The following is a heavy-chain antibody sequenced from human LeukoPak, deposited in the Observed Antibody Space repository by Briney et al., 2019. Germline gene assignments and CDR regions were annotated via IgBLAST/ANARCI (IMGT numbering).Heavy chain of an antibody. J-gene: IGHJ4*02. D-gene: IGHD4-11*01. V-gene: IGHV3-53*05. CDR3: VKDPPSPDPYTNYLFDY. CDR2: TYSGGST. CDR1: GFTVNNNY. Sequence: GGSLRLSCAASGFTVNNNYMSWVRQAPGKGLEWVSITYSGGSTYYADSVKGRFTISRDNPKNTLYLQMNSLRAEDTAIYYCVKDPPSPDPYTNYLFDYWGQGTLVTVSS.